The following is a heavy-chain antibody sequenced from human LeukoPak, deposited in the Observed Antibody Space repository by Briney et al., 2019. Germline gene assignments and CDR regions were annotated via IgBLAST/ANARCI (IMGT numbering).Heavy chain of an antibody. CDR1: GYTFTAYY. V-gene: IGHV1-2*02. D-gene: IGHD2-8*02. J-gene: IGHJ4*02. CDR2: INPNNGGT. CDR3: SRGNDRAWSWVDY. Sequence: ASVKVSCKASGYTFTAYYMHWLRQAPGQGLEWMGWINPNNGGTNYAQMFQGRVTMTRDTSNSAAYMEVSRLRSDDTAVYYCSRGNDRAWSWVDYWGQGTLVTVSS.